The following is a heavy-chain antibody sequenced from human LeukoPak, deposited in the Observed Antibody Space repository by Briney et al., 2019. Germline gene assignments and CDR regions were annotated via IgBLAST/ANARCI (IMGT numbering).Heavy chain of an antibody. CDR2: ISYDGSNK. J-gene: IGHJ4*02. V-gene: IGHV3-30*18. CDR1: GFTFSSYG. CDR3: AKDPHRSGWYVSYFDY. Sequence: GGSLRLSCAASGFTFSSYGIHWVRQAPGKGLEWVAVISYDGSNKYYADSVKGRFTISRDNSKNTLYLQMNSLRAEDTAVYYCAKDPHRSGWYVSYFDYWGQGTLVTVSS. D-gene: IGHD6-19*01.